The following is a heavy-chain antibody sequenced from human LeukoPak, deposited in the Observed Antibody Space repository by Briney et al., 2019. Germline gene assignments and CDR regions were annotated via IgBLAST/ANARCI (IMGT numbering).Heavy chain of an antibody. CDR1: GGSISSYY. J-gene: IGHJ3*02. V-gene: IGHV4-59*08. D-gene: IGHD5-18*01. CDR3: ARRSGTAINAFDI. Sequence: SETLSLTCTVSGGSISSYYWSWIRQPPGKGLEWIGYIYYSGSTNYNPSLKSRVTISVDTSKNQFSLKLSSVTAADTAVYYCARRSGTAINAFDIWGQGTMVTVSS. CDR2: IYYSGST.